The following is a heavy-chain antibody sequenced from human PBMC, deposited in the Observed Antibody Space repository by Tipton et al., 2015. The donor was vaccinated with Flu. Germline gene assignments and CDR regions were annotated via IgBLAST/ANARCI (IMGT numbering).Heavy chain of an antibody. CDR1: GGSISSSSYH. CDR2: VHYSGST. D-gene: IGHD4-17*01. J-gene: IGHJ4*02. Sequence: TLSLTCTVSGGSISSSSYHWGWIRQPPGMGLEWIGSVHYSGSTYQNPSLKSRVTISVDTSKNQFSLKLSSVTAADTAVYYCARRKTVTTRLTYFDYWGQGTLVTVSS. V-gene: IGHV4-39*07. CDR3: ARRKTVTTRLTYFDY.